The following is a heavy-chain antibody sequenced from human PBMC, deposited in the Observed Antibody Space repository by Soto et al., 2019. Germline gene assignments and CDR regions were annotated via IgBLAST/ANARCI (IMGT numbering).Heavy chain of an antibody. CDR1: GYTFTSYG. D-gene: IGHD5-18*01. CDR2: ISVDDGDT. J-gene: IGHJ6*02. CDR3: AIDQVAKWAPGSAMVNYYYGMDA. V-gene: IGHV1-18*04. Sequence: QVQLVQSGAEVKKPGASVKVSCKASGYTFTSYGISWVRPAPGQGLEWMGWISVDDGDTNYAQNSPGRVTMSTDTSTSTAYMEMRSLRSDDTAVYYCAIDQVAKWAPGSAMVNYYYGMDAWCQGTTVTVSS.